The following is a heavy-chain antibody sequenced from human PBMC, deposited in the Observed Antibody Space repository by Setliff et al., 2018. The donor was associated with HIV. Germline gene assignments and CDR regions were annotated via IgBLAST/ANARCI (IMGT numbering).Heavy chain of an antibody. CDR1: EDTSNSYT. Sequence: GASVKVSCKASEDTSNSYTIHWVRQTPGQGLEWMGRTIPVLSMSNFALKFQGRGSIFADKSTSTAYLGLNGLTSEDTAIYYCATSFGSGVAPFDNWGQGTLVTVSS. D-gene: IGHD3-10*01. J-gene: IGHJ4*02. CDR3: ATSFGSGVAPFDN. CDR2: TIPVLSMS. V-gene: IGHV1-69*02.